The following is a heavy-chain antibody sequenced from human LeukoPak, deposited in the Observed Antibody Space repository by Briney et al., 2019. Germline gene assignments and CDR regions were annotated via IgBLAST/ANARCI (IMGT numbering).Heavy chain of an antibody. D-gene: IGHD6-19*01. V-gene: IGHV3-9*01. J-gene: IGHJ4*02. CDR3: AMESRIAVAAIDY. CDR1: GITFDEYA. CDR2: INWNTGVI. Sequence: PGGSLRLSCAASGITFDEYAMKWVRQAPGKGLEGVSNINWNTGVIVYADSVKGRFTVSRDNAKTSLFLQMNSLRAEDTALYYCAMESRIAVAAIDYWGQGTLVTVSS.